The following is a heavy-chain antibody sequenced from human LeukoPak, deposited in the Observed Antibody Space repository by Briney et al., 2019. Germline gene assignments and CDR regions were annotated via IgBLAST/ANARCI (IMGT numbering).Heavy chain of an antibody. CDR2: IKQNGSEE. Sequence: GGSLRLSCTASGFAFSNFWMSWVRQAPGKGLEWVANIKQNGSEETYIDSVKGRFTISRDNAKNSLYLQMNSLRAEDTAVYYCADPGVGYWGQGTLVTVSS. CDR1: GFAFSNFW. CDR3: ADPGVGY. J-gene: IGHJ4*02. V-gene: IGHV3-7*01. D-gene: IGHD2-8*01.